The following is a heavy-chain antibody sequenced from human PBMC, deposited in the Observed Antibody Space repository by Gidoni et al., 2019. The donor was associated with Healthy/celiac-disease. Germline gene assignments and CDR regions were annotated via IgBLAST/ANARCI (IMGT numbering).Heavy chain of an antibody. J-gene: IGHJ3*02. CDR3: ARGPTTYYYDSSAYADAFDI. D-gene: IGHD3-22*01. V-gene: IGHV3-30-3*01. CDR2: ISYDGSNK. CDR1: GFTFSSYA. Sequence: QVQLVESGGGVVQPGRSLRLSCAASGFTFSSYAMHWVRQAPGKGLEWVAVISYDGSNKYYADSVKGRFTISRDNSKNTLYLQMNSLRAEDTAVYYCARGPTTYYYDSSAYADAFDIWGQGTMVTVSS.